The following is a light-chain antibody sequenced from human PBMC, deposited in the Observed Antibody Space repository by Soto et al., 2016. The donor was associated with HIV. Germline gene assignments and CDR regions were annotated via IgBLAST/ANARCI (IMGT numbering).Light chain of an antibody. CDR3: MQALQTPL. CDR2: LGS. J-gene: IGKJ4*01. CDR1: QSLLHSNGYNY. V-gene: IGKV2-28*01. Sequence: DIVMTQSPLSLPVTPGEPASISCRSSQSLLHSNGYNYLDWYVQKPGQSPQLVISLGSNRASGVPDRFSGSGSGTDFTLKISRVEAEDVGIYYCMQALQTPLFGGGTKVEIK.